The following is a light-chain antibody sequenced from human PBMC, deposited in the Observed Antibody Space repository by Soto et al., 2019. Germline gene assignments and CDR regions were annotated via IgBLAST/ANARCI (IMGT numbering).Light chain of an antibody. CDR1: QNIESW. CDR3: QQYNSYSQT. CDR2: DAS. Sequence: DIRVTQSPSTLSASLGDRVTITCRASQNIESWSAWYQQTPGKAPKLLIYDASTLQTGVPSRFSGSGSGTEFTLTISSLQPDDFATYYCQQYNSYSQTFGQGTKVDIK. J-gene: IGKJ1*01. V-gene: IGKV1-5*01.